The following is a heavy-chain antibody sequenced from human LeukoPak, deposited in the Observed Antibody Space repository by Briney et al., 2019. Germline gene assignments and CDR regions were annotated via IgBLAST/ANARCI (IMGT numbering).Heavy chain of an antibody. J-gene: IGHJ4*02. CDR1: GGPISSSSYY. D-gene: IGHD6-19*01. CDR2: IYYSGST. CDR3: ARRGYTSGWYYFDY. V-gene: IGHV4-39*01. Sequence: RPSETLSLTCTVSGGPISSSSYYWGWIRQPPGKGLEWIGRIYYSGSTDYNPSLKSRVTISVDTSKNQFSLKLSSVTAADTAVYYCARRGYTSGWYYFDYWGQGTLVTASS.